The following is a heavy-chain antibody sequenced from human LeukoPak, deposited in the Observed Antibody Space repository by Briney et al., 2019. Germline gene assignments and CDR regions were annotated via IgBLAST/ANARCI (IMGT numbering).Heavy chain of an antibody. D-gene: IGHD5/OR15-5a*01. J-gene: IGHJ5*02. Sequence: GGSLRLSCAASGFTFSDYYMSWIRQAPGKGLEWVSYISSSGSTIYYADSVKGRFTISRDNAKNSLYLQTNSLRAEDTAVYYCASLSLFYGFDPWGQGTLVTVSS. CDR2: ISSSGSTI. V-gene: IGHV3-11*04. CDR1: GFTFSDYY. CDR3: ASLSLFYGFDP.